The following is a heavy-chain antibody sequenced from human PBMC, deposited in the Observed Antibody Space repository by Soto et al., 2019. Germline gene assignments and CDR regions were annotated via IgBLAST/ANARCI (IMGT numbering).Heavy chain of an antibody. J-gene: IGHJ6*02. CDR3: ATDGRESSGMDV. Sequence: PSYTLSLTGTVSVGSIISPYWSWGRQAPGKGLEWIGHIYSRGSTTYNPSLRSRSTISVDTYNNQFSLKLNSVTTADTAVYYCATDGRESSGMDVWGQGTKVTVSS. V-gene: IGHV4-59*11. D-gene: IGHD1-26*01. CDR2: IYSRGST. CDR1: VGSIISPY.